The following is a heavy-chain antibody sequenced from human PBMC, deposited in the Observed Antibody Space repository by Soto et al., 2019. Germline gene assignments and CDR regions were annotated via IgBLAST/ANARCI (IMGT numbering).Heavy chain of an antibody. J-gene: IGHJ6*02. D-gene: IGHD3-10*01. CDR1: GYTFTNYD. CDR2: ISTYTGNT. V-gene: IGHV1-18*01. Sequence: QVHLMQSGAEVKKPGASVKVSCKASGYTFTNYDINWVRQAPGQGLEWMGWISTYTGNTNYAQKLQGRVTMTTDTSTSTAYMELRSLRSDDTAVYYCARGYYYGSGRPTPGGIDVWGQGTTVTVSS. CDR3: ARGYYYGSGRPTPGGIDV.